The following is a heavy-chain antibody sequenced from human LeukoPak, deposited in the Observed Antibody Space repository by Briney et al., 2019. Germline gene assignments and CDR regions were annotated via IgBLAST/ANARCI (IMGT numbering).Heavy chain of an antibody. Sequence: GGPLRLSCAASGFTFSNFAMGWVRQAPGKGLVWLSTISPRGDRTYDADSVRGRFIISRDNSKNTFYLQLNSLRAEDTAVYYCAKVFCSSPRCFVPFDYWGQGTLVSVSS. D-gene: IGHD2-2*01. CDR2: ISPRGDRT. CDR1: GFTFSNFA. V-gene: IGHV3-23*01. CDR3: AKVFCSSPRCFVPFDY. J-gene: IGHJ4*02.